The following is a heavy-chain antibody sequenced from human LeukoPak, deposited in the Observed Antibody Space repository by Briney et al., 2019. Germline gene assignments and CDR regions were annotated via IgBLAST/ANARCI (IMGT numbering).Heavy chain of an antibody. CDR1: GFTFSSYA. CDR2: ISSNGGVT. D-gene: IGHD2-2*01. J-gene: IGHJ4*02. CDR3: ARGETSSYDY. V-gene: IGHV3-64D*06. Sequence: GGSLRLSCSASGFTFSSYAIHWVRQAPGKGLECVSSISSNGGVTNHADSVKGRFTISRDNSKNTVYLQMSSLRAEDTAVYYCARGETSSYDYWGQGTLVTVSS.